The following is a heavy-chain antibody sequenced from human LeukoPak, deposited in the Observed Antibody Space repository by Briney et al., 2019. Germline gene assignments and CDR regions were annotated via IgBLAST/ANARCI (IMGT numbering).Heavy chain of an antibody. Sequence: ASVKVSCKASGFTFTSYAINWVRQAPGQGLEWMGWININTANPTYAQGFTGRFVFSLDTSVSTAYLQISSLKAEDTAVYYCAKDGGPTFYGSGSYRRYFDLWGRGTLVTVSS. CDR2: ININTANP. J-gene: IGHJ2*01. V-gene: IGHV7-4-1*02. D-gene: IGHD3-10*01. CDR3: AKDGGPTFYGSGSYRRYFDL. CDR1: GFTFTSYA.